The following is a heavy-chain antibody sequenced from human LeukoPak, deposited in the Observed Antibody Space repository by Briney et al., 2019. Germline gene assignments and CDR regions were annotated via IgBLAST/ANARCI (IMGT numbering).Heavy chain of an antibody. V-gene: IGHV1-8*01. J-gene: IGHJ4*02. CDR2: MNPNSGNT. CDR1: GYTFTSYD. Sequence: AAVKVSCKASGYTFTSYDINWVRQATGQGLEWMGWMNPNSGNTGYAQKFQGRVTMTRNTSISTVYMDLSSLRSEDTAVYYCARGSTGTTFDYWGQGTLVTVSS. CDR3: ARGSTGTTFDY. D-gene: IGHD1-7*01.